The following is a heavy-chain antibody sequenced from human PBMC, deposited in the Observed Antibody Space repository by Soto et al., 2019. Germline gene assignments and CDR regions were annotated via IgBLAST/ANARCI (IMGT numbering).Heavy chain of an antibody. V-gene: IGHV1-69*13. CDR1: GGSFSNFV. J-gene: IGHJ4*02. D-gene: IGHD5-12*01. CDR2: IVPVFGRP. Sequence: GASVKDSCKATGGSFSNFVISWVRQAAGQGLEWMGGIVPVFGRPNYAQRFRGRLTITAHESTSTGYMELISLRADDTAVYYCAREGSGYNFWGQGTQVTVSS. CDR3: AREGSGYNF.